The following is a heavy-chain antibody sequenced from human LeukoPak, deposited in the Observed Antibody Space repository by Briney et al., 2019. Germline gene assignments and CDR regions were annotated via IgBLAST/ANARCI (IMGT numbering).Heavy chain of an antibody. J-gene: IGHJ4*02. CDR3: AKQLSQLRYFDWQIDY. CDR2: ISSSSSYI. D-gene: IGHD3-9*01. V-gene: IGHV3-21*04. Sequence: ETLSLTCTVSGVSISSSNSYWGWVRQAPGKGLEWVSSISSSSSYIYYADSVKGRFTISRDNSKNTLYLQMNSLRAEDTAVYYCAKQLSQLRYFDWQIDYWGQGTLVTVSS. CDR1: GVSISSSNSY.